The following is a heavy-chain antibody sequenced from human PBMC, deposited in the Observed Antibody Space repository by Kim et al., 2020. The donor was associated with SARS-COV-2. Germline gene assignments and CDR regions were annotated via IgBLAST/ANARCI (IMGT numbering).Heavy chain of an antibody. V-gene: IGHV4-39*01. CDR1: GGSISSSSYY. D-gene: IGHD3-22*01. J-gene: IGHJ4*02. CDR3: AGGPDVTYYYDSGYFDY. Sequence: SETLSLTCTVSGGSISSSSYYWGWIRQPPGKGLEWIGSIYYSGSTYYNPSLKSRVTISVDTSKNQFSLKLSSVTAADTAVYYCAGGPDVTYYYDSGYFDYWGQGTLVTVS. CDR2: IYYSGST.